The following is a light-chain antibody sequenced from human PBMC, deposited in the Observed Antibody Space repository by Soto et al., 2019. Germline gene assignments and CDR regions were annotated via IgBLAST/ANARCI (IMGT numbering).Light chain of an antibody. CDR2: DVS. CDR3: CSYADNYSYV. Sequence: SVLTQPRSVSGSPGQSDTISCTGTSSDVGAYNYVSWYQQHPGKAPKLMTYDVSKRPSGVPDRFSGSKSGNTASLTISGLQAEDEADYYCCSYADNYSYVFGTGTKVTVL. CDR1: SSDVGAYNY. V-gene: IGLV2-11*01. J-gene: IGLJ1*01.